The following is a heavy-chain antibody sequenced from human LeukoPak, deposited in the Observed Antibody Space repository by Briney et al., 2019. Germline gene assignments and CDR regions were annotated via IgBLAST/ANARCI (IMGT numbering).Heavy chain of an antibody. CDR1: GFTFSSYW. CDR3: ARGTGSYYSLGY. CDR2: INSDGSST. Sequence: GGSLRLTCAASGFTFSSYWMHWVRQAPGKGLVWVSRINSDGSSTSYADSVKGRFTISRDNAKNTLYLQMDSLRAEDTAMYYCARGTGSYYSLGYWGQGTLVTVSS. J-gene: IGHJ4*02. D-gene: IGHD1-26*01. V-gene: IGHV3-74*01.